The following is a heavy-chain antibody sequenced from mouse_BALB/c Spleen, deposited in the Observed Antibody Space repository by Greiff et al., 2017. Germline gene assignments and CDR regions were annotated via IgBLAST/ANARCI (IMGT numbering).Heavy chain of an antibody. CDR1: GYTFTSYW. J-gene: IGHJ2*01. V-gene: IGHV1-69*02. D-gene: IGHD1-2*01. Sequence: VQLQQPGAELVQPGASVKLSCKASGYTFTSYWMHWVKQSPGQGLEWIGVIDTSDSNTNYNQKFKGKATLTVDKSSSTAYMQLSSLTSEDAAVYYCARVGGEYYGRYYFDYWGQGTTVTVSS. CDR3: ARVGGEYYGRYYFDY. CDR2: IDTSDSNT.